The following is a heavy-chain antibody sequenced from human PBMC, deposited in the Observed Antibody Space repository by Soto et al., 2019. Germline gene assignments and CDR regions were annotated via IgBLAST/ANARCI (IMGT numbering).Heavy chain of an antibody. CDR3: AREGRLAASIFHNWFDP. CDR2: TYYRSKWFN. Sequence: SQTLSLTCAFSGDIVSNNSAAWNWIRQSPSRGLEWLGRTYYRSKWFNNYALSVKGRITINPDTSKNQFSLQLNSVTPEDTAVYYCAREGRLAASIFHNWFDPWGQGTLVTVSS. V-gene: IGHV6-1*01. J-gene: IGHJ5*02. D-gene: IGHD3-3*02. CDR1: GDIVSNNSAA.